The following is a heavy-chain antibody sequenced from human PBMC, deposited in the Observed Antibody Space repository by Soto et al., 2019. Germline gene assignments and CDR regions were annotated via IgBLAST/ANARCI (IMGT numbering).Heavy chain of an antibody. Sequence: GASVKVSCKASGYTFTGYYMHWVRQAPGQGLEWMGWINAGNGNTKYSQKFQGRVTITRDTSASTAYMELSSLRSEDTAVYYCARVSRITGQRNFDYWGQGTLVTVSS. D-gene: IGHD1-20*01. V-gene: IGHV1-3*01. J-gene: IGHJ4*02. CDR3: ARVSRITGQRNFDY. CDR1: GYTFTGYY. CDR2: INAGNGNT.